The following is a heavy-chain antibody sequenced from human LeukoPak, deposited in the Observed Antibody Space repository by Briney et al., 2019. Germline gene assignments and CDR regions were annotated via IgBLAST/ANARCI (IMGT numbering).Heavy chain of an antibody. J-gene: IGHJ4*02. CDR2: INHSGST. Sequence: PSETLSLTCGVSGGSFSSHYWTWIRQPPGKGLEWIGKINHSGSTNYNPSLKSRVTISVDTSKNQFSLKLSSVTAADTAVYYCARPGGGFIQLWYYWGQGTLVTVSS. V-gene: IGHV4-34*01. CDR3: ARPGGGFIQLWYY. D-gene: IGHD5-18*01. CDR1: GGSFSSHY.